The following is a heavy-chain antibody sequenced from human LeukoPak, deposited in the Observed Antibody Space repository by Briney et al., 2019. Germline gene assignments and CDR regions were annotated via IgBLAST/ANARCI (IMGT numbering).Heavy chain of an antibody. V-gene: IGHV3-23*01. J-gene: IGHJ4*02. CDR3: AKHHRMAARLVYFDY. D-gene: IGHD6-6*01. Sequence: GGSLRLSCAASGFTFSSYAMSWVRQAPGKGLEWVSTISGSGAGTYYADSVKGRFTISRDNSKNTLYLQMNSLRVEDTAVYYRAKHHRMAARLVYFDYWGQGTLVTVSS. CDR1: GFTFSSYA. CDR2: ISGSGAGT.